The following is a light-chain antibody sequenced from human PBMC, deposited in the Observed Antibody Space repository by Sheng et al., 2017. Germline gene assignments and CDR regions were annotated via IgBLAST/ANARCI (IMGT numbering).Light chain of an antibody. CDR3: AAWDDSLGEV. V-gene: IGLV2-14*01. CDR2: HVS. J-gene: IGLJ3*02. CDR1: SSDVGGYDY. Sequence: QSALTQPASVSGSPGQSITISCTGTSSDVGGYDYVSWYQQHPGKAPKLMIYHVSNRPSGVSNRFSGSKSGNTASLTISGLQAEDEADYYCAAWDDSLGEVFGGGTKLTVL.